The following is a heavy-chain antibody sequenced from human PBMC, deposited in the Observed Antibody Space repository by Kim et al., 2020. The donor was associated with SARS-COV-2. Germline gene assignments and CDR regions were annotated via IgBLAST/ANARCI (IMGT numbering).Heavy chain of an antibody. V-gene: IGHV4-59*01. CDR1: GGSISSYY. J-gene: IGHJ6*03. Sequence: SETLSLTCTVSGGSISSYYWSWIRQPPGKGLEWIGYIYYSGSTNYNPSLKSRVTISVDTSKNQFSLKLSSVTAADTAVYYCARDREAGDGYNYHYYYYMDVWGKGTTVTVSS. CDR3: ARDREAGDGYNYHYYYYMDV. D-gene: IGHD5-12*01. CDR2: IYYSGST.